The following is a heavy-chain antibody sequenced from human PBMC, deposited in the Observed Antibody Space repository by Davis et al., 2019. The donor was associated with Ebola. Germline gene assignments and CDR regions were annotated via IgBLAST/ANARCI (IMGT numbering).Heavy chain of an antibody. CDR2: IKSKTDGGTT. V-gene: IGHV3-15*07. D-gene: IGHD2-2*01. J-gene: IGHJ6*02. Sequence: PGGSLRLSCAASGFTFSNAWMNWVRQAPGKGLEWVGRIKSKTDGGTTDYAAPVKGRFTISRDNAKNSLYLQMNSLRAEDTAVYYCARDCSSTSCRTYYYGMDVWGQGTTVTVSS. CDR3: ARDCSSTSCRTYYYGMDV. CDR1: GFTFSNAW.